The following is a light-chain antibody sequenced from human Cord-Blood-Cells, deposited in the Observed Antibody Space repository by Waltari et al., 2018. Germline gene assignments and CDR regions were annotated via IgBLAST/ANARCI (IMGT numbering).Light chain of an antibody. CDR3: QQRSNWPPVT. CDR2: DAS. J-gene: IGKJ5*01. CDR1: QSVSSY. V-gene: IGKV3-11*01. Sequence: ETVLTQSPSPLSLSPAERATLSCRASQSVSSYLAWYQQKPGQAPRLPIYDASNRATGIPARFSGSGSGTDFTLTISSLEPEDFAVYYCQQRSNWPPVTFGQGTRLEIK.